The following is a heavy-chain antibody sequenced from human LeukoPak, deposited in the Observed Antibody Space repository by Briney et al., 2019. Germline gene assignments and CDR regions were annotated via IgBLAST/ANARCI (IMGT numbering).Heavy chain of an antibody. V-gene: IGHV1-69*05. J-gene: IGHJ5*02. CDR2: IIPIFGTA. CDR1: GGTFSSSA. CDR3: ARDSVERYYDTGGWFDP. D-gene: IGHD3-22*01. Sequence: SVKVSCKASGGTFSSSAISWVRQAPGQGLEWMGRIIPIFGTANYAQKFQGRVTITTDESTSTAYMELSSLRSEDTAVYYCARDSVERYYDTGGWFDPWGQGTLVTVSS.